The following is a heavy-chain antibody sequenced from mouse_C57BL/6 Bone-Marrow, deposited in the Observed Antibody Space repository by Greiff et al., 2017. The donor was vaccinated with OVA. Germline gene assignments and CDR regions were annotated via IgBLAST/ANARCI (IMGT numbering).Heavy chain of an antibody. Sequence: VQLQQSGAELVRPGASVQLSCTASGFNIKDDYMHWVKQRPEQGLEWIGWIDPENGDTEYASKFQGKATITADTSSNTAYLQLSSLTSEDTAVYYCTTQGDAMDYWGQGTAVTVSS. CDR3: TTQGDAMDY. V-gene: IGHV14-4*01. CDR1: GFNIKDDY. J-gene: IGHJ4*01. CDR2: IDPENGDT.